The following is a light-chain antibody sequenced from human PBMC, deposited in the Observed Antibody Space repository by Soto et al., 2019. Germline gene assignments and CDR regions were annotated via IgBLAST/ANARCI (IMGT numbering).Light chain of an antibody. CDR3: QHYGSSPPNT. Sequence: EIVLTQSPGTLSLSPGERATLSCRASQSVTSGYLAWFQQNPGQPPRLLIDGSASRATGVPDRFSGSGSGTDFTVTISRLEPEDFAVYYCQHYGSSPPNTFGQGTKVEIK. J-gene: IGKJ1*01. CDR1: QSVTSGY. CDR2: GSA. V-gene: IGKV3-20*01.